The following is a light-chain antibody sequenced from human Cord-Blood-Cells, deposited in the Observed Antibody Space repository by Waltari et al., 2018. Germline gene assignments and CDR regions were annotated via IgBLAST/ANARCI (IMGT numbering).Light chain of an antibody. Sequence: GDRVTITCRASQSISSYLHWYQQKPGKAPKHLIYAASSLQSGVPSRLSGSGSGTDFTLTISSLQPEDFATYYCQQSYSTPYTFGQGTKLEIK. J-gene: IGKJ2*01. CDR2: AAS. CDR3: QQSYSTPYT. CDR1: QSISSY. V-gene: IGKV1-39*01.